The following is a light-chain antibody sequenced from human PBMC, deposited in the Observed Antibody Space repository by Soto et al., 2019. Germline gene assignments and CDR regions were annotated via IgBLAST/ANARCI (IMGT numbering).Light chain of an antibody. CDR2: EVS. CDR1: SSDVGGYNY. CDR3: TSYTSDNRNYV. Sequence: QSVLTQPPSASGSPGQSVTISCTGTSSDVGGYNYVSWYQQHPGEAPKLMIYEVSNRPSGVSNRFSGSKSANTASLTISGLQADDEAHYYCTSYTSDNRNYVFGTGTKVTVL. V-gene: IGLV2-14*01. J-gene: IGLJ1*01.